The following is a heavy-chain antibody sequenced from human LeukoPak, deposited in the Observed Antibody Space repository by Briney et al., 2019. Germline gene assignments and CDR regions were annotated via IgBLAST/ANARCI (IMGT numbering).Heavy chain of an antibody. V-gene: IGHV3-30*18. J-gene: IGHJ3*02. D-gene: IGHD3-22*01. CDR2: ISYDGSNK. CDR1: GFTFSSYG. Sequence: GRSLRLSCAASGFTFSSYGMHWVRQAPGEGLEWVAVISYDGSNKYYADSVKGRFTISRDNSKNTLYLQMNSLRAEDTAVYYCAKDVWDYYDSSGYPGTFDIWGQGTMVTVSS. CDR3: AKDVWDYYDSSGYPGTFDI.